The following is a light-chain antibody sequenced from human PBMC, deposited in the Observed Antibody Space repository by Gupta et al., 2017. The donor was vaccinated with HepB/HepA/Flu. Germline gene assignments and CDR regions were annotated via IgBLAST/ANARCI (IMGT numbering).Light chain of an antibody. CDR1: SSDVGGYNY. V-gene: IGLV2-14*01. Sequence: QSALTQHASVSGSPGQPITISCTGTSSDVGGYNYVSWYQQHPGKAPKLMIYDVSNRPSGVSNRFSGSKSGNTASLTISGLQAEDEADYYCSSYTSSSTLVFGGGTKLTVL. J-gene: IGLJ2*01. CDR2: DVS. CDR3: SSYTSSSTLV.